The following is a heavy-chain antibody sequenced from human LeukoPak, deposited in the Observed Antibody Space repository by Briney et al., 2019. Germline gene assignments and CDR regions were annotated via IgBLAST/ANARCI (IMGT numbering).Heavy chain of an antibody. V-gene: IGHV3-23*01. J-gene: IGHJ4*02. CDR1: GFTLNKYP. Sequence: GGSLRLSCSVSGFTLNKYPMNWVRQAPGKGLEWISTLAYSGAAHYGDSVKGRFTISRDDSKNTVYLQMNSLRPGDTAIYFCAKDFDSGGAYDGDHGWGQGTLVTVSS. CDR3: AKDFDSGGAYDGDHG. CDR2: LAYSGAA. D-gene: IGHD3-22*01.